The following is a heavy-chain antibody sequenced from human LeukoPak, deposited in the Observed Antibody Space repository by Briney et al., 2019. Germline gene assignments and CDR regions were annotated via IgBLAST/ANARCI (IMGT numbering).Heavy chain of an antibody. CDR2: ISSSSSYI. CDR3: ASPKTPSGSYGDFDY. Sequence: GGSLRLSCAASGSSFNSFAMSWVRQAPGKGLEWVSSISSSSSYIYYADSVKGRFTISRDNAKNSLYLQMNSLRAEDTAVYYCASPKTPSGSYGDFDYWGQGTLVTVSS. CDR1: GSSFNSFA. V-gene: IGHV3-21*04. D-gene: IGHD1-26*01. J-gene: IGHJ4*02.